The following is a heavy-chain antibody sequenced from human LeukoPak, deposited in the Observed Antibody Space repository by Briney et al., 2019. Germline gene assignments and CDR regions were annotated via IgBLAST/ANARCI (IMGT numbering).Heavy chain of an antibody. V-gene: IGHV4-4*07. CDR2: IYTSGST. J-gene: IGHJ6*03. CDR1: GGSISSYY. D-gene: IGHD3-3*01. CDR3: ARDITIFGVVNYYYYYMDV. Sequence: PSETLSLTCTVSGGSISSYYWSWIRQPAGKGLEWIGRIYTSGSTNYNPSLKSRVTMSVDTSKNQFSLKLSSVTAADTAVYYCARDITIFGVVNYYYYYMDVWGKGTTVTVSS.